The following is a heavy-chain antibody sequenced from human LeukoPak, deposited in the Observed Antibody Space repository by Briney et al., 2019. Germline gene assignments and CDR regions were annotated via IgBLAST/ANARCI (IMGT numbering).Heavy chain of an antibody. D-gene: IGHD6-13*01. Sequence: PGGSLRLSCAASGFTFSSYDMSWVRQAPGKGLEWVSDINSSGGSTYYADSVKGRFTISRDNSKNTLYLQMNSLRAEDTAVYYCAKDGASSWSYYFDYWGQGTLVTVSS. CDR2: INSSGGST. CDR1: GFTFSSYD. J-gene: IGHJ4*02. CDR3: AKDGASSWSYYFDY. V-gene: IGHV3-23*01.